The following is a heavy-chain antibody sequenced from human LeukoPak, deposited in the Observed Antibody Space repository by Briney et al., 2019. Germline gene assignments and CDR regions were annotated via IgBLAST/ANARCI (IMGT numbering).Heavy chain of an antibody. J-gene: IGHJ4*02. V-gene: IGHV4-59*12. CDR2: IYYSGGT. D-gene: IGHD5-18*01. CDR1: GGSISSYY. CDR3: ARDRYSYGY. Sequence: SETLSLTCTVSGGSISSYYWSWIRQPPGKGLEWIGYIYYSGGTNYNPSLKSRVTISVDTSKNQFSLKLSSVTAADTAVYYCARDRYSYGYWGQGTLVTVSS.